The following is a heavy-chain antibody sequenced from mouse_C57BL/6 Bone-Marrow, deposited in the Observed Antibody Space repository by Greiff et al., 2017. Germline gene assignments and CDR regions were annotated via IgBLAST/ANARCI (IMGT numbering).Heavy chain of an antibody. CDR1: GYTFTSYG. D-gene: IGHD1-1*01. Sequence: VKLQESGAELARPGASVKLSCKASGYTFTSYGISWVKQRTGQGLEWIGEIYPRSGNTYYNEKFKGKATLTADKSSSTAYMELRSLTSEDSAVYFCANYYGSSCDYWGQGTTLTVSS. CDR2: IYPRSGNT. V-gene: IGHV1-81*01. J-gene: IGHJ2*01. CDR3: ANYYGSSCDY.